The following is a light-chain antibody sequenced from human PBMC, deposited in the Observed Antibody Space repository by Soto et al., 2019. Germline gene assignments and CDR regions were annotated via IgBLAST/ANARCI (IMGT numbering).Light chain of an antibody. CDR2: EVS. V-gene: IGLV2-14*01. CDR3: SSYATITTLGV. Sequence: QSVLTQPASVSGSPGQSITISCTGSSSDVDDYKYVSWYQHHPGKAPKLIIYEVSNRPSGVSNRFSGSKSGNTASLTISGLQAEDEADYYCSSYATITTLGVFGTGTKLTVL. J-gene: IGLJ1*01. CDR1: SSDVDDYKY.